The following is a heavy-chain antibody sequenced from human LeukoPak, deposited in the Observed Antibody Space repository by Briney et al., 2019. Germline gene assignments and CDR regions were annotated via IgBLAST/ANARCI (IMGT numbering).Heavy chain of an antibody. V-gene: IGHV3-23*01. CDR2: ISGSGGST. J-gene: IGHJ4*02. CDR1: GFTFCGYA. CDR3: ATTMLVTPVRDY. Sequence: GGSLRLSCAASGFTFCGYAMSWGRQAPGKGVGWGSAISGSGGSTYYADSVKGRVTISRDNSKNTMYLQMNSLRAEDTAVYYCATTMLVTPVRDYWGQGTLVTVSS. D-gene: IGHD4-23*01.